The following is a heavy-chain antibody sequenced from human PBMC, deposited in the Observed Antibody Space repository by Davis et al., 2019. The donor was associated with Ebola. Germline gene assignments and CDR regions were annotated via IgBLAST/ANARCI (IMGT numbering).Heavy chain of an antibody. CDR3: ARDFSSGYYPRHYFDY. D-gene: IGHD3-22*01. Sequence: PGGSLRLSCAASGFTFSSYGMHWVRQAPGKGLEWVAVIWYDGSNKYYADSVKGRFTISRDNSKNTLYLQMNSLRAEDTAVYYCARDFSSGYYPRHYFDYWGQGTLVTVSS. CDR1: GFTFSSYG. CDR2: IWYDGSNK. J-gene: IGHJ4*02. V-gene: IGHV3-33*01.